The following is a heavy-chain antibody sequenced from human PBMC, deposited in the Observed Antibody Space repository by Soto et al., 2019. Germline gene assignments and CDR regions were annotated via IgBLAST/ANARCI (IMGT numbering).Heavy chain of an antibody. Sequence: QVQLQESGPGLVKPSQTLSLTCNVSGGSIVNNAYYWSWIRQHPGRGLEWIGYIYHGGTTYYNPSLKSRLTMSVDTSRNQLSLRLSSVTAADTALYYCARVKKGLWFADYWGDVTLVTVSS. CDR1: GGSIVNNAYY. D-gene: IGHD3-10*01. CDR3: ARVKKGLWFADY. J-gene: IGHJ4*01. V-gene: IGHV4-31*03. CDR2: IYHGGTT.